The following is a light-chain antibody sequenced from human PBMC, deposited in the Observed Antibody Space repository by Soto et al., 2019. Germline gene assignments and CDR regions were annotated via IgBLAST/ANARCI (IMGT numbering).Light chain of an antibody. Sequence: IVLPQTPAALSVSPGERATLSCRASQSVSSNLAWYQQKPGQAPRLLIYGASTRATGIPARFSGSGSGTECTLTISSLQSEDFAVYYCQQYNYWRTFGQGTKVDIK. CDR2: GAS. CDR1: QSVSSN. J-gene: IGKJ1*01. V-gene: IGKV3-15*01. CDR3: QQYNYWRT.